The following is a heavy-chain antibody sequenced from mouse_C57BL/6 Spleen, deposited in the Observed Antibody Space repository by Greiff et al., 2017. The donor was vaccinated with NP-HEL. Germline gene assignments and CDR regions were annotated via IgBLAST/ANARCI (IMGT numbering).Heavy chain of an antibody. J-gene: IGHJ1*03. D-gene: IGHD2-2*01. V-gene: IGHV1-52*01. CDR3: ASGIYYGYDNWYFDV. CDR2: IDPSDSET. Sequence: VQLQQPGAELVRPGSSVKLSCKASGYTFTSYWMHWVKQRPIQGLEWIGNIDPSDSETHYNQKFKDKATLTVDKSSSTAYMQLSSLTSEDSAVYYCASGIYYGYDNWYFDVWGTGTTVTVSS. CDR1: GYTFTSYW.